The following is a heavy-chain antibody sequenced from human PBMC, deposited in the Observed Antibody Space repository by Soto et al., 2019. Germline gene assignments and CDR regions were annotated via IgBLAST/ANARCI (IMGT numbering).Heavy chain of an antibody. D-gene: IGHD3-22*01. V-gene: IGHV1-24*01. CDR1: GYSLTELS. Sequence: ASVKVSCKVSGYSLTELSMHWVRQVPGKGLEWMGGFDPEDGETVYEQKFQSRVTMTEDTSTDTAYMELSTLRSEDTAVYYCATEPRDNYYHRNGDRRGGEYWGQGTLVTVSS. CDR3: ATEPRDNYYHRNGDRRGGEY. J-gene: IGHJ4*02. CDR2: FDPEDGET.